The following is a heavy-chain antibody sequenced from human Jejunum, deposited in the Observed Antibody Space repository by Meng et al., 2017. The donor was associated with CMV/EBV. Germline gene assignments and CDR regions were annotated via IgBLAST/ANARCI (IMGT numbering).Heavy chain of an antibody. CDR2: INPNSGDT. CDR3: ATLYSGYSKGVY. V-gene: IGHV1-2*02. J-gene: IGHJ4*02. CDR1: GYTFTGSS. D-gene: IGHD5-12*01. Sequence: SGYTFTGSSMHWVRQAPGQGLEWMGWINPNSGDTNYAQKFQGRVTMTRDTSISTAYMELNRLISDDTAIYYCATLYSGYSKGVYWGQGTLVTVSS.